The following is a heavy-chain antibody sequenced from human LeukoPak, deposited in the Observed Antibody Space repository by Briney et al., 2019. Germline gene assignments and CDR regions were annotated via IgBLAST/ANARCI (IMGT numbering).Heavy chain of an antibody. CDR3: ARGTIFGVVTFDY. Sequence: ASVKVSCKASGYTFTSYYMHWVRQAPGQGLEWMGIINPSVGSSTYAQRFQGRVTMTRDMSTSTVYMELSSLRSEDTAVYYCARGTIFGVVTFDYWGQGTLVTVSS. V-gene: IGHV1-46*01. CDR2: INPSVGSS. CDR1: GYTFTSYY. J-gene: IGHJ4*02. D-gene: IGHD3-3*01.